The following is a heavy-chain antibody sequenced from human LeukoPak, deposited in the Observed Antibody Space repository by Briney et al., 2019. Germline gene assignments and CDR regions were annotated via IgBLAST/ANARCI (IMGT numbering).Heavy chain of an antibody. Sequence: SETLSLTCAVYGGSFSGYYWTWIRQSPGKGLEWIGEINHRGSTNYNPSLKSRVTISVDTSKNQFSLKLSSVTAADTAVYHCARGRTGYQLLPTKKNYDYYYMDVWGKGTTVTVSS. CDR1: GGSFSGYY. V-gene: IGHV4-34*01. J-gene: IGHJ6*03. CDR2: INHRGST. D-gene: IGHD2-2*01. CDR3: ARGRTGYQLLPTKKNYDYYYMDV.